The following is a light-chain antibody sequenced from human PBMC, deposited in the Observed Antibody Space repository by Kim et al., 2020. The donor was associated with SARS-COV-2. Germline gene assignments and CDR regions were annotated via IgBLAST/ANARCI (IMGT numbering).Light chain of an antibody. J-gene: IGKJ1*01. CDR2: GAS. CDR1: QSVSSN. Sequence: PPGERAPLSGRASQSVSSNLAWYQQKPGQAPRLLIYGASTRATGIPARFSGSGSGTEFTLTISSLQSEDFAVYYCQQYNNWPPWTFGQGTKVDIK. V-gene: IGKV3-15*01. CDR3: QQYNNWPPWT.